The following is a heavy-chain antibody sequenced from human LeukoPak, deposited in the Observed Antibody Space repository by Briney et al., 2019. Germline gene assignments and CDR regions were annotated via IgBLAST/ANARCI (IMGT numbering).Heavy chain of an antibody. J-gene: IGHJ4*02. Sequence: KPGGSLRLSCAASGFSFSDYSMNWVRQAPGKGLEWVSFISSYSTYIYYADSLKGRFTISRDNAKNSLYLQMSSLRAEDTAVYYCARGGHRQKEFWGQGTLVTVSS. V-gene: IGHV3-21*01. CDR1: GFSFSDYS. CDR2: ISSYSTYI. CDR3: ARGGHRQKEF. D-gene: IGHD3-10*01.